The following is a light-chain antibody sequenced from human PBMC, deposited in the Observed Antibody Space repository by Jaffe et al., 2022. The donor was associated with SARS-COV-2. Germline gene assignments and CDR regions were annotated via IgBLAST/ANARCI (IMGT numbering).Light chain of an antibody. CDR3: QQSYSNPVT. CDR1: QSIRSY. Sequence: DIQMTQSPSSLSASVGDRVTITCRASQSIRSYLNWYQQKPGKAPKLLISAASSLQSGVPSRFSGSGSGTDFTLTISSLQPEDFATYYCQQSYSNPVTFGQGTKLEVK. CDR2: AAS. V-gene: IGKV1-39*01. J-gene: IGKJ2*01.